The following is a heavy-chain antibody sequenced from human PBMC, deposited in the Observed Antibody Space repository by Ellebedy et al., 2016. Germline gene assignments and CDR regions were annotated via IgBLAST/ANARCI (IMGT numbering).Heavy chain of an antibody. V-gene: IGHV3-9*01. D-gene: IGHD6-19*01. CDR3: ARFGGSGWSLDY. J-gene: IGHJ4*02. CDR1: EFTVDDYA. CDR2: ISWNSGSI. Sequence: GGSLRLSCAASEFTVDDYAMHWVRQAPGKGLEWVSGISWNSGSIGYADSVKGRFVISRDNAKNSLYLQMSSLRAEDTAVYYCARFGGSGWSLDYWGQGALVTVSS.